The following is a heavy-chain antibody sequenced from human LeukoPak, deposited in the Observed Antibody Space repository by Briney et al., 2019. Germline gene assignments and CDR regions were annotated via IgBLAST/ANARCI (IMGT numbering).Heavy chain of an antibody. Sequence: GGSLRLSCAASGFTFSSYGMHWVRQAPGKGLEWVAFIRYDGSNKYYADSVKGRFTISRDNSKNTLYLQMNSLRAEDTAVYYCAKDELLWFGELWTDAFDIWGQWTMVTVSS. CDR3: AKDELLWFGELWTDAFDI. V-gene: IGHV3-30*02. J-gene: IGHJ3*02. CDR2: IRYDGSNK. CDR1: GFTFSSYG. D-gene: IGHD3-10*01.